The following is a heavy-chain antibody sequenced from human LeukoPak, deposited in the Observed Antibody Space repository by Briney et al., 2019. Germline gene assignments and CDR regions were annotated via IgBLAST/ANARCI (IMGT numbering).Heavy chain of an antibody. V-gene: IGHV1-8*01. Sequence: GASVKVSCKASAYTFTSYDINWVRQATGQGLEWMGWMNPNSGNTGYAQKFQGRVTMTRNTSISTAYMELNSLRSEDTAVYYCARGAPGSYCSGGSCPYFDYWGQGTLISVSS. CDR1: AYTFTSYD. CDR3: ARGAPGSYCSGGSCPYFDY. CDR2: MNPNSGNT. J-gene: IGHJ4*02. D-gene: IGHD2-15*01.